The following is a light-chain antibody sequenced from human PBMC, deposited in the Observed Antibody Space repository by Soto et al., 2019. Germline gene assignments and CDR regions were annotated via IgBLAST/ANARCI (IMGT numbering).Light chain of an antibody. CDR3: QQYSIWPPWT. J-gene: IGKJ1*01. CDR1: QSVGSY. CDR2: GAS. Sequence: VMTQSPATLSVSAGESATLSCRASQSVGSYLAWYQQKPGQAPRVLIYGASTRATGIPARFSGTGSGTKFTLTISSLQYEDSAVYYCQQYSIWPPWTFGKGTKVEIK. V-gene: IGKV3-15*01.